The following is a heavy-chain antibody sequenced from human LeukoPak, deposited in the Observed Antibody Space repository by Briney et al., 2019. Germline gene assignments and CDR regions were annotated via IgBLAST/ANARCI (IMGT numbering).Heavy chain of an antibody. Sequence: SETLSLTCTVSGGSISSSSYYWGWIRQPPGKGLEWIGSIYYSGSTYYNPSLKSRVTISVDTSKNQFSLKLSSVTAADTVVYYCARDSITMVRGTGYYFDYWGQGTLVTVSS. V-gene: IGHV4-39*02. CDR3: ARDSITMVRGTGYYFDY. CDR1: GGSISSSSYY. J-gene: IGHJ4*02. CDR2: IYYSGST. D-gene: IGHD3-10*01.